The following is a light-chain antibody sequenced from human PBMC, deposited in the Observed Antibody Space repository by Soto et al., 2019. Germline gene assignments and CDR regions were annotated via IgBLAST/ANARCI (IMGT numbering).Light chain of an antibody. CDR2: GNS. CDR3: QSYDRSLGVV. V-gene: IGLV1-40*01. CDR1: SSNIGAGYA. J-gene: IGLJ2*01. Sequence: QSVLTQPPSVSGAPGQRVTISCTGSSSNIGAGYAVHWYQQLPGTVPKLLIFGNSNRPSGVPDRFSGSKSGTSASLAITGLQAEDEADYYCQSYDRSLGVVFGGGTKLTVL.